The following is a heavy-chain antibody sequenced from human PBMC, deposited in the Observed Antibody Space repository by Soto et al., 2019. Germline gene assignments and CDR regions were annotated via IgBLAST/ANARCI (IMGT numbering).Heavy chain of an antibody. J-gene: IGHJ4*02. CDR2: ISGSGSPV. CDR3: MGGRGTY. V-gene: IGHV3-21*01. Sequence: DVQVVESGGGLVKPGGSLRLSCSASGFSFSDWTMSWVRQAPGKGLECVSSISGSGSPVYYADSVRGRFTISRDNAQHSVYLQMNGLRAEDASVYYCMGGRGTYWGQGAPVIVSS. CDR1: GFSFSDWT.